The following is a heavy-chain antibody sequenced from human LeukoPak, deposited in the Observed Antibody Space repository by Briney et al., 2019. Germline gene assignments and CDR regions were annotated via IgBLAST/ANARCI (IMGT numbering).Heavy chain of an antibody. V-gene: IGHV3-7*01. J-gene: IGHJ4*02. D-gene: IGHD2/OR15-2a*01. CDR1: GFTFSNYW. CDR2: IRQDGGEK. CDR3: ASHRGSMGDS. Sequence: GGSLRLSCAASGFTFSNYWMSWVRQAPGKGLEWVANIRQDGGEKYYVGSVKGRFTISRDNAKNSLYLQLNSLRAEDTAVYYCASHRGSMGDSWGQGTLLTVSS.